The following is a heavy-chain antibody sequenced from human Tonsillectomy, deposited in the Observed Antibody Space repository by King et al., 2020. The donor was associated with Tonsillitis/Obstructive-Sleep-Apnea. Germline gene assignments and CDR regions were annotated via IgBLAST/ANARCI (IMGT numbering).Heavy chain of an antibody. Sequence: QLQESGPGLVKPSETLSLTCTVSGGSISSYYWSWIRQPPGKGLEGIGDIYYSGSTNYNPSLKSRVTISVDTSKNQFSLKLSSVTAADTAVYYCARGIRGDNDAFDIWGQGTMVTVSS. CDR2: IYYSGST. D-gene: IGHD3-10*01. V-gene: IGHV4-59*01. CDR3: ARGIRGDNDAFDI. CDR1: GGSISSYY. J-gene: IGHJ3*02.